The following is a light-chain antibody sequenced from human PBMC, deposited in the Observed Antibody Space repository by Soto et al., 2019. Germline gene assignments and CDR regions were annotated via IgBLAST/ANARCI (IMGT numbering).Light chain of an antibody. CDR3: QQYGGLPRT. CDR2: GAS. CDR1: QSVSSTY. V-gene: IGKV3-20*01. Sequence: EIVLTQSPGTLSLSPGERTALSCRASQSVSSTYLAWYQQKPGQAPRLLIYGASSRATGIPDRFSGSGSGTDFSLTISRLEPGDFAVYYCQQYGGLPRTFGQGTKLEIK. J-gene: IGKJ2*01.